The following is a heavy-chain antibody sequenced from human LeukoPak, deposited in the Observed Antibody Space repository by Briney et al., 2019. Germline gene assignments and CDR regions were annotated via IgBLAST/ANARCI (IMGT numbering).Heavy chain of an antibody. CDR3: ARRAIVVVPAAIKGVNWFDP. Sequence: SETLSLTCAVYGGSFSGYYWSWIRQPPGKGLEWIGEINHCGSTNYNPSLKSRVTISVDTSKNQFSLKLSSVTAAGTAVYYCARRAIVVVPAAIKGVNWFDPWGQGTLVTVSS. V-gene: IGHV4-34*01. D-gene: IGHD2-2*01. CDR2: INHCGST. J-gene: IGHJ5*02. CDR1: GGSFSGYY.